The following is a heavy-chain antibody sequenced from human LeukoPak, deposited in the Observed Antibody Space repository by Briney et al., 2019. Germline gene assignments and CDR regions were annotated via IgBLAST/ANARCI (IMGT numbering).Heavy chain of an antibody. CDR2: IYYSGSGST. CDR1: GGSISSSFYY. CDR3: ARVPHYYDSSGYYYLDY. Sequence: PSETLSLTCTVSGGSISSSFYYWGWIRHPPGKGLEWIGSIYYSGSGSTYFNPSLKSRVTVSVDTSMNQFSLKLSSVTATDTAVYYCARVPHYYDSSGYYYLDYWGQGTLVTVSS. V-gene: IGHV4-39*07. D-gene: IGHD3-22*01. J-gene: IGHJ4*02.